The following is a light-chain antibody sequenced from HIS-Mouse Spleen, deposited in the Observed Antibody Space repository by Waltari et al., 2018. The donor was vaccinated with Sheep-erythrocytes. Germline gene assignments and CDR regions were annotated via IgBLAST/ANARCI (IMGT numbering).Light chain of an antibody. Sequence: QSALTQPPSASGSPGQSVTISCTGTSSDVGGYNYVSWYPQHPGKAPKLMISEVSKRPYGVPDRFSGSKSGNTASLTVSGLQAEDEADYYCSSYAGSNNLVFGGGTKLTVL. V-gene: IGLV2-8*01. CDR3: SSYAGSNNLV. CDR2: EVS. CDR1: SSDVGGYNY. J-gene: IGLJ2*01.